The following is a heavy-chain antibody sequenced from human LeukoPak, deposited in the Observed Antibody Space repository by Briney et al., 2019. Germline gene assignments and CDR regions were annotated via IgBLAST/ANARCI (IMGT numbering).Heavy chain of an antibody. D-gene: IGHD6-13*01. CDR3: ARNGAAGSPNRFFNWFDP. CDR2: IYPGDSGT. J-gene: IGHJ5*02. V-gene: IGHV5-51*01. Sequence: GESLKISCKGSGYSFGTYWIGWVRQMPGKGLEWIGPIYPGDSGTRYSPSFQGQVTFSVDKSISTAYLQWSSLKASDTAMYYCARNGAAGSPNRFFNWFDPWGRGTLVTVSS. CDR1: GYSFGTYW.